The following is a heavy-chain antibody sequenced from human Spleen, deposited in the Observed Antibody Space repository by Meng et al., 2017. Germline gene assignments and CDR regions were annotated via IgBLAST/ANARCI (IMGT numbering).Heavy chain of an antibody. CDR1: GFTFRSYG. CDR3: ARDLAGYCSGGSCYSGLPI. Sequence: GESLKISCAASGFTFRSYGMHWVRQAPGKGLEWVAVIWYDGSNKYYADSVKGRFTISRDNSKNTLYLQMNSLRAEDTAVYYCARDLAGYCSGGSCYSGLPIWGQGTMVTVSS. D-gene: IGHD2-15*01. J-gene: IGHJ3*02. V-gene: IGHV3-33*01. CDR2: IWYDGSNK.